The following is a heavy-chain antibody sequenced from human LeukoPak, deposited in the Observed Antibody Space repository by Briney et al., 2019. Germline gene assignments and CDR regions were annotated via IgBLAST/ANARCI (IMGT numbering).Heavy chain of an antibody. J-gene: IGHJ4*02. V-gene: IGHV4-4*09. CDR2: IYTSGST. Sequence: PSETLSLTCAVYGGSFSDYYWSWTRQPPGKGLEWIGYIYTSGSTNYNPSLKSRVTISVDTSKNQFSLKLSSVTAADTAVYYCARHYDILTGSSSFDYWGQGTLVTVSS. CDR3: ARHYDILTGSSSFDY. D-gene: IGHD3-9*01. CDR1: GGSFSDYY.